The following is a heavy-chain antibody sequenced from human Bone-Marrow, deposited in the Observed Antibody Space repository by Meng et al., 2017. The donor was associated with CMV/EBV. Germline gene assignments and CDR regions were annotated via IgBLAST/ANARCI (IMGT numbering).Heavy chain of an antibody. CDR1: GGTFSSYA. Sequence: ASVLVSCKASGGTFSSYAISWVRQAPGQGLEWMGWISAYNGNTNYAQKLQGRVTMTTETSTSTAYMELRSLRSDDTAVYYCARWYSSSWYEGVDYWGQGTLVTVSS. CDR3: ARWYSSSWYEGVDY. V-gene: IGHV1-18*01. J-gene: IGHJ4*02. D-gene: IGHD6-13*01. CDR2: ISAYNGNT.